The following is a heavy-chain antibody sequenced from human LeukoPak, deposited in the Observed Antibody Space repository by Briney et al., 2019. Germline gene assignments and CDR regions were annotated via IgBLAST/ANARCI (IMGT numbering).Heavy chain of an antibody. Sequence: PGTSLRLSCTASGFSFSNYGMHWVRQTPGKGLEWVAVIWYDGSKKYYAESVKGRFTISRDNSKNTLYLQMNSLRGEDTAVYFCTRRDGDNDRCFDFWGQGTLVTVSS. CDR1: GFSFSNYG. J-gene: IGHJ4*02. CDR3: TRRDGDNDRCFDF. CDR2: IWYDGSKK. D-gene: IGHD4-23*01. V-gene: IGHV3-33*01.